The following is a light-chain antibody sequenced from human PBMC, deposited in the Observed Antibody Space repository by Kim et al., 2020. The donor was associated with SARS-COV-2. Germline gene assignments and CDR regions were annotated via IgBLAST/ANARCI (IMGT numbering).Light chain of an antibody. CDR1: SGHSNYA. Sequence: QLVLTQSPSASASLGASVKLTCTLSSGHSNYAIAWHQQQTEKGPRYLMKLNSDGSHKKGDGIPDRFSGYSSGAERYLTIASRQSEDEGDYYCQTWGTGIWVFGGGTQLTVL. V-gene: IGLV4-69*01. J-gene: IGLJ3*02. CDR3: QTWGTGIWV. CDR2: LNSDGSH.